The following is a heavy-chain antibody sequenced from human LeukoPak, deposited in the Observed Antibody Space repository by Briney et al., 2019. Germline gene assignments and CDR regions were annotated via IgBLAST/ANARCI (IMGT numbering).Heavy chain of an antibody. V-gene: IGHV3-23*01. CDR2: ISASGGTT. D-gene: IGHD2-2*01. CDR1: GFTFSSYA. J-gene: IGHJ5*02. Sequence: GGSLRLSCAASGFTFSSYAMTWVRQAPGKGLEWVSGISASGGTTYYADSVKGRFTISRDNFRNTLYLQMDSLRAEDTAVYYCTVPASGGNWFDPWGPGTLVTVSS. CDR3: TVPASGGNWFDP.